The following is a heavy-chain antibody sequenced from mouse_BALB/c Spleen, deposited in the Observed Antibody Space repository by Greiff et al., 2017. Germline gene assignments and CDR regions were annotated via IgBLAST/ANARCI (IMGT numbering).Heavy chain of an antibody. J-gene: IGHJ4*01. V-gene: IGHV3-8*02. CDR3: ASHYYGSSYDAMDY. CDR1: GDSITSGY. CDR2: ISYSGST. Sequence: VQLQQSGPSLVKPSQTLSLTCSVTGDSITSGYWNWIRKFPGNKLEYMGYISYSGSTYYNPSLKSRISITRDTSKNQYYLQLNSVTTEDTATYYCASHYYGSSYDAMDYWGQGTSVTVSS. D-gene: IGHD1-1*01.